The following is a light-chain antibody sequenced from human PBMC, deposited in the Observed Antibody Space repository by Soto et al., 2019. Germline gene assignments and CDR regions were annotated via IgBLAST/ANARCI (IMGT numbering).Light chain of an antibody. CDR2: DAS. J-gene: IGKJ1*01. V-gene: IGKV1-5*01. Sequence: DIQMTQSPSTLSASIGDRVTISCRASQSIAYRLAWCQQKPGTAPRLLIYDASSLEGGVPLRFSGSGSGTEFTLTISGLQPDDFAIYHCQQYQSYSWSFGQGTRVEIK. CDR3: QQYQSYSWS. CDR1: QSIAYR.